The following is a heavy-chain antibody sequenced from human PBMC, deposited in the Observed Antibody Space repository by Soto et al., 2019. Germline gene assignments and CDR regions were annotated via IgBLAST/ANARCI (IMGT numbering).Heavy chain of an antibody. J-gene: IGHJ6*02. V-gene: IGHV3-30*18. D-gene: IGHD1-26*01. CDR3: AERQGQAWSRDYFYYYGMDV. Sequence: GGSLRLSCIASGFTFESYGMHWVRQAPGKGLEWVAVISHEGVTKNYADSVKGRFTVSRDNSKDTLYLQLNSLRREDTAVYYCAERQGQAWSRDYFYYYGMDVWGLGTTVTVSS. CDR2: ISHEGVTK. CDR1: GFTFESYG.